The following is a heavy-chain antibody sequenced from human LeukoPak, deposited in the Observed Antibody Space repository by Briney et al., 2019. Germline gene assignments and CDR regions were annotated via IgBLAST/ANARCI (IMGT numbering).Heavy chain of an antibody. Sequence: GGSLRLSCAASGFTFSSYAMSWVRQAPGKGLEWVSSISGSGGGTYYADSVKGLFTISRDNSKNTLYLQMNSLRAEDTAVYFCGKAPCGYRGRFVPWGQGTVVTLS. J-gene: IGHJ5*02. D-gene: IGHD2-21*01. CDR3: GKAPCGYRGRFVP. V-gene: IGHV3-23*01. CDR2: ISGSGGGT. CDR1: GFTFSSYA.